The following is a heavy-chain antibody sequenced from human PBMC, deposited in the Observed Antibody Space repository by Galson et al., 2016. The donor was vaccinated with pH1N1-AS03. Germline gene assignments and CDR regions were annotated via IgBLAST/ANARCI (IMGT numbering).Heavy chain of an antibody. CDR2: ISPTGETT. J-gene: IGHJ4*02. V-gene: IGHV3-23*01. CDR1: GFIFSGNS. Sequence: SLRLSCAASGFIFSGNSMSWVRQAPGKGLEWVAAISPTGETTPYADSVKGRFITSRNISKNTLFLKMGSLRAEDTAVYYCAKCDVSCQHSTLDYWGQGTLVTVSS. D-gene: IGHD2-2*01. CDR3: AKCDVSCQHSTLDY.